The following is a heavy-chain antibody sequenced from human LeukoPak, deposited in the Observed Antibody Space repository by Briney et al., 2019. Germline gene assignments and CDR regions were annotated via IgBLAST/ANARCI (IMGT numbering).Heavy chain of an antibody. CDR2: ISSSGSTI. Sequence: GGSLRLSCAASGFTFSSYTMNWVRQAPGKGLEWVSYISSSGSTIYYADSVQGRFTISRDNAENSLYLQMDSLRAEDTAVYYCASVKLAARPYGWFDPWGQGTLVTVSS. CDR1: GFTFSSYT. CDR3: ASVKLAARPYGWFDP. D-gene: IGHD6-6*01. V-gene: IGHV3-48*04. J-gene: IGHJ5*02.